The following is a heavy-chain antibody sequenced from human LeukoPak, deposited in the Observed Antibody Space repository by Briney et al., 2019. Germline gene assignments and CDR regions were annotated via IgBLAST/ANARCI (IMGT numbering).Heavy chain of an antibody. CDR2: ISSGGTYE. CDR3: ARDSTYYYDSGSSGPHYFDN. D-gene: IGHD3-10*01. Sequence: GGSLRLSCAASGFTFSNYAMHWVRQAPGKGLEWVSLISSGGTYEYYADSVKGRFTVSRDNSKNTLYLQLNSLRAEDTAVYYCARDSTYYYDSGSSGPHYFDNWGQGTLVTVSS. V-gene: IGHV3-30*01. J-gene: IGHJ4*02. CDR1: GFTFSNYA.